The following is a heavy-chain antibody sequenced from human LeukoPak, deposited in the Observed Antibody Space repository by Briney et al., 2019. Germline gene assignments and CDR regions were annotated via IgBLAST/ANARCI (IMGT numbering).Heavy chain of an antibody. CDR2: ISGSGGST. D-gene: IGHD6-19*01. CDR3: AKGGRQWLFHDAFDI. Sequence: GGSLRLSCAASGFTFSSYAMSWVRQAPGKGLEWVSAISGSGGSTYYADSVKGRFTISRDNSRNTLFLQMNSLRAEDTAVYYCAKGGRQWLFHDAFDIWGQGTMVTVSS. V-gene: IGHV3-23*01. J-gene: IGHJ3*02. CDR1: GFTFSSYA.